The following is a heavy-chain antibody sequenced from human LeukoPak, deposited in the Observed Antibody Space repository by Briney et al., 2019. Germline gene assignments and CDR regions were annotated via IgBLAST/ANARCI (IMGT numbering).Heavy chain of an antibody. J-gene: IGHJ4*02. D-gene: IGHD4-11*01. Sequence: SETLSLTCTVSDASINNYYWSWIRQPPGKGLEYIAYIYYSGTTNYNPSLKSRVTISLDTSKNQFSLKLNSVTTADTAVYYCAGDTTVTSFGYWGQGTLVTVSS. CDR2: IYYSGTT. CDR1: DASINNYY. V-gene: IGHV4-59*01. CDR3: AGDTTVTSFGY.